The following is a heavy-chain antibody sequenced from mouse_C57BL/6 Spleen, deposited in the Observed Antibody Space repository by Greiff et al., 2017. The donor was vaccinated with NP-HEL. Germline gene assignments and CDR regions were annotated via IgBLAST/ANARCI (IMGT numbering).Heavy chain of an antibody. Sequence: EVKLVESGGDLVKPGGSLKLSCAASGFTFSSYGMSWVRQTPGQRLEWVATISSGGSYTYYPDSVKGRFTISRDNAKNTLYLQMSSLKSEDTAMYYCARDYDGFAYWGQGTLVTVSA. CDR1: GFTFSSYG. V-gene: IGHV5-6*01. J-gene: IGHJ3*01. CDR3: ARDYDGFAY. CDR2: ISSGGSYT. D-gene: IGHD2-4*01.